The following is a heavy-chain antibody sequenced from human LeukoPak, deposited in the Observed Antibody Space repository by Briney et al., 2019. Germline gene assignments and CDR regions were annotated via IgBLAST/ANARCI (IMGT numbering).Heavy chain of an antibody. J-gene: IGHJ4*02. CDR1: GYTFTNYG. D-gene: IGHD6-13*01. CDR2: ISAYNGNT. Sequence: VASVKVSCKSSGYTFTNYGISWVRQAPGQGLEWMGWISAYNGNTNYAQKLQGRVTMTTDTSTCTAYMELRSLRSDDTAVYYCARDGPIAAAGDSYFDYWGQGTLVTVSS. V-gene: IGHV1-18*01. CDR3: ARDGPIAAAGDSYFDY.